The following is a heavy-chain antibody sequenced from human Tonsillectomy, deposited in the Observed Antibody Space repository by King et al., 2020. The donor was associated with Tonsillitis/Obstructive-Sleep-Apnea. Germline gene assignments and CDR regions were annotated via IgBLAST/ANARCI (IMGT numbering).Heavy chain of an antibody. CDR1: GYTFTTYT. J-gene: IGHJ4*02. Sequence: QLVQSGAEVKKPGASVKVSCKASGYTFTTYTMHWVRQAPGQRLEWRGWINDGNVNTEYSQKFQGRVTITRDTSASTAYMELSSLRSEDTAVYYCARDKDGYNYPDYWGQGTLVTVSS. CDR2: INDGNVNT. CDR3: ARDKDGYNYPDY. D-gene: IGHD5-24*01. V-gene: IGHV1-3*01.